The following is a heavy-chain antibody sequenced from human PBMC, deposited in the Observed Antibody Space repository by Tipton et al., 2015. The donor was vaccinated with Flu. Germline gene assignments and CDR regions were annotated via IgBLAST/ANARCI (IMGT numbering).Heavy chain of an antibody. V-gene: IGHV4-4*07. CDR3: AGYSSSWSHYGMDV. CDR2: IYTSGST. J-gene: IGHJ6*02. CDR1: GGSISSYY. Sequence: LRLSCTVSGGSISSYYWSWIRQPAGKGLEWIGRIYTSGSTNYNPSLKSRVTMSVDTSKNQFSLKLSSVTAADTAVYYCAGYSSSWSHYGMDVWGQGTTVTVSS. D-gene: IGHD6-13*01.